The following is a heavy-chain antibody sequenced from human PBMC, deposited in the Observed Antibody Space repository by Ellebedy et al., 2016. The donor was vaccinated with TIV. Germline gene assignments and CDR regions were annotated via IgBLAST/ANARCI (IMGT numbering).Heavy chain of an antibody. CDR3: ARDARFIDHQHNWFDP. D-gene: IGHD2-2*01. V-gene: IGHV3-11*01. CDR2: ISNSDSSI. Sequence: GGSLRLSCAASGFTFSDYYMSWIRQAPGKGLEWVSYISNSDSSIFYADSVRGRFTISRDNAKNLLYLKMKSLRAEYTAVYYCARDARFIDHQHNWFDPWGQGTLVTVSS. J-gene: IGHJ5*02. CDR1: GFTFSDYY.